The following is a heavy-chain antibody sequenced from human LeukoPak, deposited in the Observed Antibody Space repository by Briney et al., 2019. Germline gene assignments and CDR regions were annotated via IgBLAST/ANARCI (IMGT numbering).Heavy chain of an antibody. CDR3: ARGLDYYDSSGYHLYNWFDP. CDR1: GYTFTSYG. V-gene: IGHV1-18*01. D-gene: IGHD3-22*01. J-gene: IGHJ5*02. CDR2: ISAYNGNT. Sequence: ASVKVSCKASGYTFTSYGISWVRQAPGQGLEWMGWISAYNGNTNYAQKLQGRVTMTTDTSTSTAYMELRSLRSDDTAVYYCARGLDYYDSSGYHLYNWFDPWGQGTLVTVSS.